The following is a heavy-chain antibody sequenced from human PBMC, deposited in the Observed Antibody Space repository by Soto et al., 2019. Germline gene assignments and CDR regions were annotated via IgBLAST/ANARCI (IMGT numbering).Heavy chain of an antibody. Sequence: QVQLAESGGGVVQPGRSLRLSCAASGFTFSSHAMHWVRQAPGKGLEWVAVISHDGTKSNYADSVKGRFTISRDSSKNTMYLQMNSLRAEDTAVYYCARDLARSSDHFDYWGQGTLVTVSS. V-gene: IGHV3-30-3*01. CDR2: ISHDGTKS. CDR3: ARDLARSSDHFDY. CDR1: GFTFSSHA. D-gene: IGHD2-15*01. J-gene: IGHJ4*02.